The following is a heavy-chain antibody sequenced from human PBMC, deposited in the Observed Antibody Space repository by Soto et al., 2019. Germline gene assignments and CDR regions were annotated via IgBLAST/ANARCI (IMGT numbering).Heavy chain of an antibody. CDR3: ARWFWGKGGMDV. J-gene: IGHJ6*02. CDR1: GGSISGYY. D-gene: IGHD3-10*01. V-gene: IGHV4-4*07. CDR2: IYNSGST. Sequence: QVQLLESGPGLVKASETLTLTCTVSGGSISGYYWSWIRQPAGKGLEWIGRIYNSGSTNYNSSLKSRVTMSVDTSKNQVSVKLTSVTAADTAVYYCARWFWGKGGMDVWGQGTTVSVSS.